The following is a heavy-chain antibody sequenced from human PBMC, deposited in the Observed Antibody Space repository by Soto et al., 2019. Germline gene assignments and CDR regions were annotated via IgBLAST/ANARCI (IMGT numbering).Heavy chain of an antibody. J-gene: IGHJ4*02. V-gene: IGHV3-23*01. D-gene: IGHD2-21*01. CDR1: GFTFSDYA. CDR3: TKGAGVVISVPLDY. CDR2: ISGSGGIT. Sequence: EVQLLESGGGLVQPGGSQRLSCAASGFTFSDYALSWVRQAPGKGLEWVSSISGSGGITYDADSVKGRFTISRDNSKNTLYLQMNSLRVEDTALYYCTKGAGVVISVPLDYWGQGTLVTVS.